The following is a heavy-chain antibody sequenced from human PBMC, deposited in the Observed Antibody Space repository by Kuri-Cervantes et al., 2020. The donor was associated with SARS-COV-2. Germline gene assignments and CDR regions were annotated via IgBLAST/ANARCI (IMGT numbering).Heavy chain of an antibody. CDR3: ARLFVLMVYAPLNWFDP. J-gene: IGHJ5*02. CDR2: IYYSGST. CDR1: GGSISSYY. Sequence: SETLSLTCTVSGGSISSYYWSWIRQPPGKGLEWIGYIYYSGSTNYNPSLKSRVTISVDTSKNQFSLKLSSVTAADTAVYYCARLFVLMVYAPLNWFDPWGQGTLVTVSS. V-gene: IGHV4-59*08. D-gene: IGHD2-8*01.